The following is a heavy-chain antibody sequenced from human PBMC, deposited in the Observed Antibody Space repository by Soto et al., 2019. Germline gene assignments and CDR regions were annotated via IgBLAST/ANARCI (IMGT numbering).Heavy chain of an antibody. V-gene: IGHV3-73*01. CDR1: GLPLGGFA. J-gene: IGHJ4*02. Sequence: EVQLVESGGGWVKPGGSLKLSGEPSGLPLGGFAMPWVGRPSGKGLEWVGRIRSKANNYATEYAASVKGRFIISRDDSKNMAYLQMNSLKTEDTAVYYCTRHLVDYWGQGTLVTVSS. CDR2: IRSKANNYAT. CDR3: TRHLVDY.